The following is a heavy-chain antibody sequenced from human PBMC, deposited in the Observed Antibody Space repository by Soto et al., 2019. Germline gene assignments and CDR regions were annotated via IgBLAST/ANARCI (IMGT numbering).Heavy chain of an antibody. Sequence: GGSLRLSCAASGFTFSSYGMHWVRQATGKGLEWVSAIGTAGDTYYPGSVKGRFTISRENAKNSLYLQMNSLRAGDTVVYYCARGRSSGWPYYFDYWGQGTLVTVSS. CDR2: IGTAGDT. J-gene: IGHJ4*02. CDR1: GFTFSSYG. CDR3: ARGRSSGWPYYFDY. D-gene: IGHD6-19*01. V-gene: IGHV3-13*01.